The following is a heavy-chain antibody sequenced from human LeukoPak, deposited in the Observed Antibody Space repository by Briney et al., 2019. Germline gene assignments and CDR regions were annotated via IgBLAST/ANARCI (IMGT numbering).Heavy chain of an antibody. V-gene: IGHV1-18*01. D-gene: IGHD3-16*02. CDR2: ISTYNGNT. J-gene: IGHJ4*02. CDR3: ARDPLYDYIWGSYRSPSVQYFDY. CDR1: GYTFTTYS. Sequence: GASVTLSFTSSGYTFTTYSFNWVRQAPAQGLEGMGWISTYNGNTKYAQKLQGRGTMTTDTSTSTAYMELRSLRSDDTAVYYCARDPLYDYIWGSYRSPSVQYFDYWGQGTLVTVSS.